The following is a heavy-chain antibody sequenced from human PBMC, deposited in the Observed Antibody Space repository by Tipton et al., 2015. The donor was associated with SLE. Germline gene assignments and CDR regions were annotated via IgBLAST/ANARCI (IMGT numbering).Heavy chain of an antibody. J-gene: IGHJ2*01. CDR2: IHSSGTT. V-gene: IGHV4-39*07. Sequence: LRLSCTVSGDSISTSNYYWAWIRQPPGKGLEWIGSIHSSGTTHYNPSLRSRVAVSVDTSQNQFSLEVHSVTAADTAVYSCARGSNWFFDFWGHGTLVTVSS. CDR1: GDSISTSNYY. CDR3: ARGSNWFFDF.